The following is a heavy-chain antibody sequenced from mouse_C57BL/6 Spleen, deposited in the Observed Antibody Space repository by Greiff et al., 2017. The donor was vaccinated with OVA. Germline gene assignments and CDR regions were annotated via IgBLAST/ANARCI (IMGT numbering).Heavy chain of an antibody. V-gene: IGHV1-76*01. CDR1: GYTFTDYY. Sequence: QVQLKESGAELVRPGASVKLSCKASGYTFTDYYINWVKQRPGQGLEWIARIYPGSGNTYYNAKFKGKATLTAEKSSSTAYMQLSSLTSEDSTVYVGARGDGTAFAYWGQGTTLTVSS. CDR3: ARGDGTAFAY. J-gene: IGHJ2*01. D-gene: IGHD1-1*01. CDR2: IYPGSGNT.